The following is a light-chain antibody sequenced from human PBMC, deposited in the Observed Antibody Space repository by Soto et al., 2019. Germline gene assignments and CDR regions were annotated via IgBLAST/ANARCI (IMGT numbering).Light chain of an antibody. CDR2: SNN. CDR1: SSNIGSDT. CDR3: AGWDDSLNGVV. J-gene: IGLJ2*01. Sequence: QSVLTQPPSASGTPGQRVTISCSGSSSNIGSDTVNWYRHLPGTAPKLLIYSNNQRPSGVPDRFSGSTSGTSASLAISGLQSEDEADYYCAGWDDSLNGVVFGGGTKLTVL. V-gene: IGLV1-44*01.